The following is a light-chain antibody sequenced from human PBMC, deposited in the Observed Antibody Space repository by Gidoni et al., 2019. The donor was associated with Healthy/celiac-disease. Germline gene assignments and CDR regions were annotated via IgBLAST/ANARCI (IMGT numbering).Light chain of an antibody. V-gene: IGKV3-20*01. J-gene: IGKJ2*01. Sequence: EIVLTQSPGTLSLSPGARATLSCRASQSVCSSYLAWYQQKPGQAPRLLIYGASSRATGIPDRCSGSGYGTDFTLTISRLEPEDFAVYYCQQYGSSPPYTFGKGTKLEIK. CDR1: QSVCSSY. CDR2: GAS. CDR3: QQYGSSPPYT.